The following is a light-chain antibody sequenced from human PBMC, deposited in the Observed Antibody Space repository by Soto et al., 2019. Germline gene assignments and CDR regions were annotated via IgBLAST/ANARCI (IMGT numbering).Light chain of an antibody. CDR3: LLTYSGPWV. CDR2: HTT. CDR1: TGAVTSGHH. Sequence: QAFVTQEPSLIVSPGGTVTLTCCSSTGAVTSGHHPYWLQQKPGQAPRTLIYHTTNTLSWTPARFSGSLLGGKAALTLSGAQPEDEALYYCLLTYSGPWVFGGGTQLTVL. V-gene: IGLV7-46*01. J-gene: IGLJ3*02.